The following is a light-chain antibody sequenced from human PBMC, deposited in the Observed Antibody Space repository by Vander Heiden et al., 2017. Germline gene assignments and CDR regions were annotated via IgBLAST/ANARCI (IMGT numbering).Light chain of an antibody. V-gene: IGLV1-44*01. Sequence: QSVLTQPASASGTPAQRVTISCSGASSNIGSNSVSWYQQFPGTAPRLLMCSNNQRPSGVPDRFSGSRSGTSASLAISGLLSEDEADYYCATWDDSLNDWVFGGGTKLTVL. CDR3: ATWDDSLNDWV. J-gene: IGLJ3*02. CDR2: SNN. CDR1: SSNIGSNS.